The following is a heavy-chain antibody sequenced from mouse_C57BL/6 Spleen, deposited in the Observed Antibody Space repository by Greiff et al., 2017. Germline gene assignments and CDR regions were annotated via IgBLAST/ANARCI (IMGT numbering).Heavy chain of an antibody. V-gene: IGHV1-53*01. CDR1: GYTFTSYW. CDR3: ARDGNFPVGYFDV. Sequence: QVQLKQPGTELVKPGASVKLSCKASGYTFTSYWMHWVKQRPGQGLEWIGNINPSNGGTNYNEKFKSKATLTVDKSCSTAYMQLSSLTSEDSAVYYCARDGNFPVGYFDVWGTGTTVTVSA. J-gene: IGHJ1*03. D-gene: IGHD2-1*01. CDR2: INPSNGGT.